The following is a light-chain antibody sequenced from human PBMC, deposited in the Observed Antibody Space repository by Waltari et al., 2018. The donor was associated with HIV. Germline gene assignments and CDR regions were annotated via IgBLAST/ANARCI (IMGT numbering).Light chain of an antibody. CDR3: QSYDSSLSGPVV. V-gene: IGLV1-40*01. CDR1: SPNIGADYF. J-gene: IGLJ2*01. CDR2: GDS. Sequence: QSVLTQPPSVSGAPGQRVTISCTGISPNIGADYFVHWYQQLPGAAPKLLIYGDSHRPSGVPDRFSGSKSGTSASLAITGLQAEDEADYYCQSYDSSLSGPVVFGGGTKLTVL.